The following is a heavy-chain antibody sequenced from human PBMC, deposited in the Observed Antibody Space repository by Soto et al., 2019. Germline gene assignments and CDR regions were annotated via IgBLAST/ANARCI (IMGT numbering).Heavy chain of an antibody. CDR2: IRSKANSYAT. V-gene: IGHV3-73*01. J-gene: IGHJ4*02. D-gene: IGHD3-9*01. Sequence: PGGSLRLSCAASGFTFSGSAMHWVRQASGKGLEWVGRIRSKANSYATAYAASVKGRFTISRDDSKNTAYLQMNSLKTEDTAAYYCTRHANDILTGYYYYWGQGTLVTVSS. CDR1: GFTFSGSA. CDR3: TRHANDILTGYYYY.